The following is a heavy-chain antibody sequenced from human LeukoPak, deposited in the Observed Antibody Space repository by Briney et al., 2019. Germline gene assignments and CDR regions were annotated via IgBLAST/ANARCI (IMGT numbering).Heavy chain of an antibody. D-gene: IGHD3-10*01. CDR3: ARQGVEYYYSSGPNILDY. J-gene: IGHJ4*02. V-gene: IGHV4-39*01. CDR2: IYYSESA. Sequence: SETLSLTCTVSGGSISSSRYYWGWIRQPKGKGLEWIGSIYYSESARHNQSLKHPLTIAVYTSKTQFSLKRSSVTAADTAVYYWARQGVEYYYSSGPNILDYWGQGTLVTVSS. CDR1: GGSISSSRYY.